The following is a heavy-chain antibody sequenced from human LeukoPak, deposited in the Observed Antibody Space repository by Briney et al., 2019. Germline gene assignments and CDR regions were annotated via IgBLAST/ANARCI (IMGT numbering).Heavy chain of an antibody. CDR3: ARDYDYGDYLFDL. CDR2: IYYSGSA. J-gene: IGHJ2*01. V-gene: IGHV4-39*07. Sequence: PSETLSLTCTVSGGSISSSTYYWGWIRQPPGKGLEWIGSIYYSGSAYYNPSLKSRVTISVDTSKNRFSLKLSSVTAADTAVYYCARDYDYGDYLFDLWGRGTLVTVSS. CDR1: GGSISSSTYY. D-gene: IGHD4-17*01.